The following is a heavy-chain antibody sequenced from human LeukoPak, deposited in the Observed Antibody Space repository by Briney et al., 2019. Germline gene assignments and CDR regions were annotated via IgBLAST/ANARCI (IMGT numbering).Heavy chain of an antibody. CDR1: GFTFISYW. V-gene: IGHV3-74*01. CDR2: INSDGSST. Sequence: GGSLRLSCAASGFTFISYWMHWVRQAPGKGLVWVSHINSDGSSTSYADSVKGRFTISRDNAKNTLYLQMNSLRAEDTAVYYCARVMEPGIAAAGIDYWGQGTLVTVSS. CDR3: ARVMEPGIAAAGIDY. D-gene: IGHD6-13*01. J-gene: IGHJ4*02.